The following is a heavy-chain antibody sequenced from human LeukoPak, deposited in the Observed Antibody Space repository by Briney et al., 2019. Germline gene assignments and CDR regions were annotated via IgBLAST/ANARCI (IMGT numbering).Heavy chain of an antibody. J-gene: IGHJ1*01. Sequence: TASETLSLTCAVYGGSFSGYYWSWIRQPPGKGLEWIGEINHSGSTNYNPSLKSRVTISVDTSKNQFSLKLSSVTAADTAVYYCARITPYYYGSGSQVPAEYFQYWGQGTLVTVSS. CDR3: ARITPYYYGSGSQVPAEYFQY. CDR1: GGSFSGYY. D-gene: IGHD3-10*01. V-gene: IGHV4-34*01. CDR2: INHSGST.